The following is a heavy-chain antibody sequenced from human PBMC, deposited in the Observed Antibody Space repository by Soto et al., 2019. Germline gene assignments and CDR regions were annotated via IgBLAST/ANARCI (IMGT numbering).Heavy chain of an antibody. Sequence: GGSLRLSCAASGFTASSNYMSWVRQAPGKGLEWVSVIYSGGSTYYADSVKGRFTISRHNSKNTLYLQMNSLRAEDTAVYYCARGFPPWVELPFDYWGQGTLVTVSS. V-gene: IGHV3-66*01. CDR1: GFTASSNY. D-gene: IGHD1-26*01. CDR3: ARGFPPWVELPFDY. CDR2: IYSGGST. J-gene: IGHJ4*02.